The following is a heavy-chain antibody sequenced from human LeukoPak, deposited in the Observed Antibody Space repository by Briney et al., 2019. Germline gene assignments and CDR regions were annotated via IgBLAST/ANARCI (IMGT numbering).Heavy chain of an antibody. J-gene: IGHJ4*02. D-gene: IGHD6-19*01. Sequence: SETLSLTCTVPGGSISNYYWSWIRQPAGKGLEWIGRIYTSGSTKYNPSLKSRVTISVDKSKNQFSLKLSSVTAADTAVYYCARDNGSGWWDYWGQGTLVTVSS. V-gene: IGHV4-4*07. CDR2: IYTSGST. CDR3: ARDNGSGWWDY. CDR1: GGSISNYY.